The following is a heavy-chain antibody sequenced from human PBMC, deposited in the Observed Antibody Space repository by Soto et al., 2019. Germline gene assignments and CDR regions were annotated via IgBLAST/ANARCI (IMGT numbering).Heavy chain of an antibody. V-gene: IGHV3-15*07. Sequence: GGSLRLSCAASGFTFTTAWINWVRQAPGKGLEWVGRIKSKIDGGTPDFAAPVRGRFAISRDNSKNTLYLQMNSLRAEDTAVYYCAKDGSRGAFDIWGQGTMVTV. CDR3: AKDGSRGAFDI. CDR2: IKSKIDGGTP. D-gene: IGHD5-12*01. CDR1: GFTFTTAW. J-gene: IGHJ3*02.